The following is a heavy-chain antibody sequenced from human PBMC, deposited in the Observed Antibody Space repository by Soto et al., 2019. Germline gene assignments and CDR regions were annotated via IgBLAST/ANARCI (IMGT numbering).Heavy chain of an antibody. V-gene: IGHV3-21*01. CDR3: AREGALKPFSS. CDR1: GLTFINYN. J-gene: IGHJ5*02. CDR2: ISGSSIYI. Sequence: GGSLRLSCVASGLTFINYNMNWVRQAPGKGLDWVSHISGSSIYIHYADSVRGRFTISRDNAKNSVYLQMDSLRVEDTAVYYCAREGALKPFSSWGQGALVTV.